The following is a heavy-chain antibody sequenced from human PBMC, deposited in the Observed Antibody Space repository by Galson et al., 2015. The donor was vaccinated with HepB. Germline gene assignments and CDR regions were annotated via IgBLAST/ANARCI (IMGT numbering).Heavy chain of an antibody. J-gene: IGHJ4*02. CDR2: IDPSDSYT. D-gene: IGHD2-2*01. Sequence: QSGAEVTKPGESLRISCKGSGYSFTSYWISWVRQMPGKGLEWMGRIDPSDSYTNYSPSFQGHVTISADKSISTAYLQWSSLKASDTAMYYCASGSNYCSSTSCSLDYWGQGTLVTVSS. CDR3: ASGSNYCSSTSCSLDY. CDR1: GYSFTSYW. V-gene: IGHV5-10-1*01.